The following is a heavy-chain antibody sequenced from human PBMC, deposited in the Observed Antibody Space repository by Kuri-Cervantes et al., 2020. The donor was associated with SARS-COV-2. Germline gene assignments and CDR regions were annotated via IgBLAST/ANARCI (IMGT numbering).Heavy chain of an antibody. CDR2: IFSNDEK. V-gene: IGHV2-26*01. CDR3: ARITADFWSGYYFDY. Sequence: SGPTLVKPTETLTLTCTVSGFSLSNARMGVSWIRQPPGKALEWLAHIFSNDEKSYSTSLKSRLTISKDTSKSQVVLTMTNMDPVDTATYYCARITADFWSGYYFDYWGQGTRVTGSS. D-gene: IGHD3-3*01. CDR1: GFSLSNARMG. J-gene: IGHJ4*02.